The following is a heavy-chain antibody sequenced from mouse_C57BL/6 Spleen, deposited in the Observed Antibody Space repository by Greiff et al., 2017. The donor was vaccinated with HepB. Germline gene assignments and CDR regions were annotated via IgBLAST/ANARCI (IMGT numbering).Heavy chain of an antibody. CDR2: IYPGDGDT. CDR3: ASPTPNSNYFDY. V-gene: IGHV1-82*01. J-gene: IGHJ2*01. CDR1: GYAFSSSW. D-gene: IGHD2-5*01. Sequence: QVQLQQSGPELVKPGASVKISCKASGYAFSSSWMNWVKQRPGKGLEWIGRIYPGDGDTNYNGKFKGKATLTADKSSSTAYMQLSSLTSEDSAVYFCASPTPNSNYFDYWGQGTTLTVSS.